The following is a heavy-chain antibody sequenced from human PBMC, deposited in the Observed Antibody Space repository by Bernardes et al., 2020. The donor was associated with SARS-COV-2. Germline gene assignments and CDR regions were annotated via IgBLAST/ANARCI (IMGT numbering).Heavy chain of an antibody. J-gene: IGHJ1*01. Sequence: SETLSLTCTVSDGSISSYYWSWIRQTPGRGLEWLGYIYYTGSTTYNPSLKSRVSMSVDTSKHQFSLKLNSVTAADTAVYYCATYETGASFQHWGEGTLVTVSS. CDR1: DGSISSYY. D-gene: IGHD3-22*01. CDR2: IYYTGST. V-gene: IGHV4-59*01. CDR3: ATYETGASFQH.